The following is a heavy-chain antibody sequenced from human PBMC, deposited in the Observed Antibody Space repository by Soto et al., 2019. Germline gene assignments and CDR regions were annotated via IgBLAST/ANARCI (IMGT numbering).Heavy chain of an antibody. CDR2: IIPIFGTA. V-gene: IGHV1-69*13. D-gene: IGHD3-10*02. J-gene: IGHJ5*02. CDR3: ARCSRPQYNWFDP. CDR1: GGTFSSYD. Sequence: SVKVSCKDSGGTFSSYDISWVRQAPGQGLEWMGGIIPIFGTANYAQKFQGRVTITADESTSTAYMELSSLRSEDPAVYYCARCSRPQYNWFDPWGQETLVTVSS.